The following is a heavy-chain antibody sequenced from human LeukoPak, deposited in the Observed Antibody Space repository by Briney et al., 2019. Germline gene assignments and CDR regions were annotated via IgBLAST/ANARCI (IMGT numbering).Heavy chain of an antibody. J-gene: IGHJ6*02. D-gene: IGHD3-10*01. CDR2: IYYSGST. V-gene: IGHV4-39*01. CDR3: ARRSLWFGKGGMDV. CDR1: GGSISSSSYY. Sequence: PSETLSLTCTVSGGSISSSSYYWGWIRQPPGKGLEWIGSIYYSGSTYYNPSLKSRVTISVDTSKNQFSLKLSSVTAADTAVYYCARRSLWFGKGGMDVWGQGTTVTVSS.